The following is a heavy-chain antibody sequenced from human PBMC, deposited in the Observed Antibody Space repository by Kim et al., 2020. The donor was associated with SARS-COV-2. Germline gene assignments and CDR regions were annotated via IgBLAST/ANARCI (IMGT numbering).Heavy chain of an antibody. V-gene: IGHV1-24*01. CDR2: FDPEDGET. Sequence: ASVKVSCKVSGYTLTELSMHWVRQAPGKGLEWMGGFDPEDGETIYAQKFQGRVTMTEDTSTDTAYMELSSLRSEDTAVYYCATSPSHVEMATMPPDYWGQGTLVTVSS. J-gene: IGHJ4*02. D-gene: IGHD5-12*01. CDR1: GYTLTELS. CDR3: ATSPSHVEMATMPPDY.